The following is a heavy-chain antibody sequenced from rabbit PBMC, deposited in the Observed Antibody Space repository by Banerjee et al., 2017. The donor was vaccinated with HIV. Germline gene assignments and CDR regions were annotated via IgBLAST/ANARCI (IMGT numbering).Heavy chain of an antibody. J-gene: IGHJ4*01. D-gene: IGHD3-1*01. CDR2: IYTGSSSAT. Sequence: QEQLVESGGGLVQPGGSLKLSCKASGFDFSSYYMCWVRQAPGKGLEWIGCIYTGSSSATYYASWAKGRFTISKTSSTTVTLQMTSLTAADTATYFCARGLPGGGAGLNLWGPGTLVTVS. CDR1: GFDFSSYY. V-gene: IGHV1S45*01. CDR3: ARGLPGGGAGLNL.